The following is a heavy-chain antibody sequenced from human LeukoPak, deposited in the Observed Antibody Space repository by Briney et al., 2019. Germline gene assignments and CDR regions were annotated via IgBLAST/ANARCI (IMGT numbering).Heavy chain of an antibody. CDR3: ASGSRHFDY. Sequence: TGGSLRLSCAASGLTFSSYAMSWVRQAPGKGLEWVSAISGSGGSTYYADSVKGRFTISRDNSKNTLYLQMNGLRAEDTAVYYCASGSRHFDYWGQGTLVTVSS. J-gene: IGHJ4*02. CDR1: GLTFSSYA. D-gene: IGHD2-2*01. V-gene: IGHV3-23*01. CDR2: ISGSGGST.